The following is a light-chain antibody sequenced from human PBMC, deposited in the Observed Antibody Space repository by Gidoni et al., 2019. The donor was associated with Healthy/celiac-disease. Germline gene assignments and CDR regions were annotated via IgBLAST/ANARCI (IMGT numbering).Light chain of an antibody. V-gene: IGKV3-20*01. CDR1: QSVSSSY. CDR3: QQYGSSPPYT. J-gene: IGKJ2*01. CDR2: GAS. Sequence: DIVLTQSPGTLSLSPGERATLPCRASQSVSSSYLAWYQQKPGQAPRLLLYGASSRATGIPDRFSGSGSGTDFTLTISRLEPEDFAVYYCQQYGSSPPYTFGQGTKLEIK.